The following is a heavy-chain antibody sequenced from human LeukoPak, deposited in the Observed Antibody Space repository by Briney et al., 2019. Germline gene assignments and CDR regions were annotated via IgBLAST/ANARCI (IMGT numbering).Heavy chain of an antibody. D-gene: IGHD3-10*01. CDR1: GGSISSGTYY. V-gene: IGHV4-61*02. J-gene: IGHJ5*02. Sequence: SETLSLTCTVSGGSISSGTYYWSWIRQPAGKGLEWIGRIYNSGNTNYNPSLKSRVTISVDTSKNQFSLKLNSVTAADTAVYYCARSGTYYNNWFDPWGQGTLVTVSS. CDR2: IYNSGNT. CDR3: ARSGTYYNNWFDP.